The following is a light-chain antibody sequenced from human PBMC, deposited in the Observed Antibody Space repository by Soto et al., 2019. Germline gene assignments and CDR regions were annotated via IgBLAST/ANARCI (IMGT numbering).Light chain of an antibody. V-gene: IGLV2-14*01. Sequence: QSALTQPASVSGSPGQSITISCTGTNSDVGGYNYVSWYQQHPGKAPKLMIYEVSNRPSGVSNRFSGSKSGNTASLTISGLQAEDEADYYCTSYTSGNTLYVFGTGTKLTVL. J-gene: IGLJ1*01. CDR3: TSYTSGNTLYV. CDR2: EVS. CDR1: NSDVGGYNY.